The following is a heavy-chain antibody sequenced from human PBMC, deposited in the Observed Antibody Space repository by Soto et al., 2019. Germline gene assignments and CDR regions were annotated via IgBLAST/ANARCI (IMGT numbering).Heavy chain of an antibody. J-gene: IGHJ3*02. CDR1: GFTFSSYG. CDR2: IWYDGSNK. D-gene: IGHD3-22*01. CDR3: ARDRGDDSSQSDAFDI. V-gene: IGHV3-33*01. Sequence: LRLSCAASGFTFSSYGMHWVRQAPGKGLEWVAVIWYDGSNKYYADSVKGRFTISRDNSKNTLYLQMNSLRAEDTAVYYCARDRGDDSSQSDAFDIWGQGTMVTVSS.